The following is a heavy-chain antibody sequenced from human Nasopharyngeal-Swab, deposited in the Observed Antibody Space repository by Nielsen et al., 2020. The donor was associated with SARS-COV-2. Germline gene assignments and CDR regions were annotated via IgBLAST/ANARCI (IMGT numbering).Heavy chain of an antibody. CDR2: ISTYNGNT. CDR3: ARDPSGWGAYSDY. V-gene: IGHV1-18*01. D-gene: IGHD6-19*01. CDR1: GYTFPNYG. J-gene: IGHJ4*02. Sequence: ASVKVSCKASGYTFPNYGIFWVRQAPGQGLECMGWISTYNGNTNYAQTVQGRVTMTTDTSTNTAYLELRSLRSDDTAVYYCARDPSGWGAYSDYWGQGTLVTVSS.